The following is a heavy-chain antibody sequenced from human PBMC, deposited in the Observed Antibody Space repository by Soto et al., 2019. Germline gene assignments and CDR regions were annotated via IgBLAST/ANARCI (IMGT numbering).Heavy chain of an antibody. J-gene: IGHJ4*02. CDR2: NYHSGTT. Sequence: PSETLSLTCSVSGGSFSSDGFYWAWIRQHPGEGLVWIGRNYHSGTTYYSPSLQSRLIISVNTSKNQFALRLSSVTAADTALYFCARLRRAHDSSGYYRPYFDYWGQGTLVTVSS. CDR3: ARLRRAHDSSGYYRPYFDY. CDR1: GGSFSSDGFY. D-gene: IGHD3-22*01. V-gene: IGHV4-31*03.